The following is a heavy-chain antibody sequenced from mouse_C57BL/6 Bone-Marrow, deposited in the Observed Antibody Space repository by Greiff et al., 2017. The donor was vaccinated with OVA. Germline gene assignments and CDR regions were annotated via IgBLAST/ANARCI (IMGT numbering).Heavy chain of an antibody. J-gene: IGHJ1*03. D-gene: IGHD2-4*01. CDR1: GYTFTDYY. CDR3: AYDFYWYFDV. Sequence: EVQLQQSGPVLVKPGASVKMSCKASGYTFTDYYMNWVKQSHGKSLEWIGVINPYNGGTSYNQKFKGKATLSVGKSSSTAYMELNSLTSEDSAVYYCAYDFYWYFDVWGTGTTVTVSS. CDR2: INPYNGGT. V-gene: IGHV1-19*01.